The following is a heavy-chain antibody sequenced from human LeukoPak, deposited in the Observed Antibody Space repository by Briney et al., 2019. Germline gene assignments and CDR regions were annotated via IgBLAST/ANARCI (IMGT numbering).Heavy chain of an antibody. CDR2: IYYSGST. CDR3: ARSFRSLRSYYFDY. V-gene: IGHV4-31*03. J-gene: IGHJ4*02. CDR1: GGSISSGGYS. Sequence: SETLSLTCTVSGGSISSGGYSWSWIRQHPGKGLEWIGYIYYSGSTYYNPSLKSRVTISVDTSKNQFSLKLSSVTAADTAVYYCARSFRSLRSYYFDYWGQGTLVTVSS.